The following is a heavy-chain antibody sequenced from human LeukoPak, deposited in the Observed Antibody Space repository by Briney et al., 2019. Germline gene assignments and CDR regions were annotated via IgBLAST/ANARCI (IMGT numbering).Heavy chain of an antibody. Sequence: SQTLSLTCTVSGGSISSGSYYWSWIRQPAGKGLEWIGRIYTSGSTNYNPSLKSRVTISVDTSKNQFSLKLSSVTAADTAVYYCARGPDGQWLVPFDYWGQGTLVTVSS. D-gene: IGHD6-19*01. J-gene: IGHJ4*02. V-gene: IGHV4-61*02. CDR1: GGSISSGSYY. CDR3: ARGPDGQWLVPFDY. CDR2: IYTSGST.